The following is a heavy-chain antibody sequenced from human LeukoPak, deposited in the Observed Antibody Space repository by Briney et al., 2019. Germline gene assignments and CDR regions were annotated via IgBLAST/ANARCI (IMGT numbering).Heavy chain of an antibody. CDR3: AREFDYGDYHDAFDI. Sequence: GGSLRLSCAASGFTVSSNYMSWVRQAPGKGLEWVSVIYSGGSTYYADSVKGRFTISRDNAKNSLYLQMNSLRDEDTAVYYCAREFDYGDYHDAFDIWGQGTMVTVSS. CDR2: IYSGGST. V-gene: IGHV3-66*01. J-gene: IGHJ3*02. CDR1: GFTVSSNY. D-gene: IGHD4-17*01.